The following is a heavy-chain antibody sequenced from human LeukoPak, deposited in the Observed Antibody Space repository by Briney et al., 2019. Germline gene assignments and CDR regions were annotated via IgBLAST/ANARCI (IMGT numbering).Heavy chain of an antibody. Sequence: SETLSLTCTVSGYSISNGYYWGWIRQPPGKGLEWVGSIYHRGSTYYNPSLKSRVTISVDTSKNQFSLKLSSVTAADTAVYYCARDSPNCSGGSCYGVAFDYWGQGTLVTVSS. J-gene: IGHJ4*02. D-gene: IGHD2-15*01. V-gene: IGHV4-38-2*02. CDR3: ARDSPNCSGGSCYGVAFDY. CDR2: IYHRGST. CDR1: GYSISNGYY.